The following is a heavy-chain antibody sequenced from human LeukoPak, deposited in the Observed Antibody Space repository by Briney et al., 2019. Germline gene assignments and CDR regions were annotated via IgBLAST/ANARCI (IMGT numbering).Heavy chain of an antibody. CDR2: IYYSGST. J-gene: IGHJ4*02. CDR1: GASISSSGYY. V-gene: IGHV4-39*07. D-gene: IGHD3-22*01. Sequence: SGTLSLTCAVSGASISSSGYYWGWIRQPPGKGLEWIGNIYYSGSTYYNPSLKSRLTISVDTSKNQFSLKVTSVTAADTAVYYCARGDSDSSGYYQSFDYWGQGTLVSVSS. CDR3: ARGDSDSSGYYQSFDY.